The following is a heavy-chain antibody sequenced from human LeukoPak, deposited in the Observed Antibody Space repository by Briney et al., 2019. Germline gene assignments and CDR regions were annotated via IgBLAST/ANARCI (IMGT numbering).Heavy chain of an antibody. D-gene: IGHD3-3*02. CDR2: FDPEDGET. Sequence: ASVKVSCKVSGYTLTELSMHWVRQAPGKGLEWMGGFDPEDGETIYAQKFQGRVTMTEDTSTDTAYMELSSLRSEDTAVYYCARLYGTFLEWSPYFDYWGQGTLVTVSS. V-gene: IGHV1-24*01. CDR1: GYTLTELS. J-gene: IGHJ4*02. CDR3: ARLYGTFLEWSPYFDY.